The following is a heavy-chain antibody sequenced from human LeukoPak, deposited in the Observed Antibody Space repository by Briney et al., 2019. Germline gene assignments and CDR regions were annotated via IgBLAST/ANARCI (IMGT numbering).Heavy chain of an antibody. Sequence: SETLSLTCIVSGGSISSGSYYWSWIRQPAGKGLEWIGRIYTSGSTNYNLSLKNRIIISLDTSKNQSSLKLSSVTAADTAVYYCARAAAAAFDYWGQGTLVTVSS. CDR2: IYTSGST. CDR3: ARAAAAAFDY. CDR1: GGSISSGSYY. D-gene: IGHD6-13*01. V-gene: IGHV4-61*02. J-gene: IGHJ4*02.